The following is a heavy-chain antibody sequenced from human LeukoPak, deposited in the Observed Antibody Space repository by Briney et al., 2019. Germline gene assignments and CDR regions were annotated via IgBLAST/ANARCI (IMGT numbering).Heavy chain of an antibody. J-gene: IGHJ6*03. D-gene: IGHD6-13*01. Sequence: PSETLSLTCAVSGGSISSGGYSWSWIRQPPGKGLEWIGYIYTSGSTNYNPSLKSRVTVSVDTSKNQFSLKLSSVTAADTAVYYCARLAAAGDYYYYYYMDVWGKGATVTVSS. CDR3: ARLAAAGDYYYYYYMDV. V-gene: IGHV4-30-2*01. CDR2: IYTSGST. CDR1: GGSISSGGYS.